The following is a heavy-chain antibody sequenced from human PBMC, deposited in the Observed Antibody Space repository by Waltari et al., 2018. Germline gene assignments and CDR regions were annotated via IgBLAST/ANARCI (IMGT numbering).Heavy chain of an antibody. V-gene: IGHV3-7*01. CDR3: AREPPGRGGPVIS. CDR2: IKEGGSQK. CDR1: GFLYSRSY. J-gene: IGHJ5*02. D-gene: IGHD3-9*01. Sequence: EVPLVESGGVFIQPGGSLSLLCAVSGFLYSRSYMICVRRAPGKGLEGVAEIKEGGSQKYYVDSVKGRFTISRDNAKNSLYLQMNSLRAEDTAVYYCAREPPGRGGPVISWGQGTLVTVSS.